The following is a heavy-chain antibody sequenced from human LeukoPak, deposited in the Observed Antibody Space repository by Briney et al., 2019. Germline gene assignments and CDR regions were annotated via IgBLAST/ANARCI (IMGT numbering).Heavy chain of an antibody. CDR1: GGSISSYY. D-gene: IGHD2-2*01. J-gene: IGHJ4*02. CDR2: IHYSGNT. V-gene: IGHV4-59*01. Sequence: SETLSLTCTVSGGSISSYYWSWIRQPPGKGLEWIWYIHYSGNTSYNPSLKSRVTISVDTSKNQFSLKLSSVTAADTGVYYCARDGGYCTSTSCSVPFDFWGEGTLVTVS. CDR3: ARDGGYCTSTSCSVPFDF.